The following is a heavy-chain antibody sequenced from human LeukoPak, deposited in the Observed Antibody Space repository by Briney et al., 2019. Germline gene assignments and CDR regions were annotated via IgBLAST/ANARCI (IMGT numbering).Heavy chain of an antibody. CDR1: GGSISSYY. J-gene: IGHJ3*02. Sequence: PSETLSLTCTVSGGSISSYYWSWIRQPPGKGLEWIGYIYYSGSTNYNPSLKSRVTISVDTSKNQFSLKLSSVTAADTAVYYCARGTLSSGWLLDAFDIWGQGTMVTVSS. V-gene: IGHV4-59*01. D-gene: IGHD6-19*01. CDR3: ARGTLSSGWLLDAFDI. CDR2: IYYSGST.